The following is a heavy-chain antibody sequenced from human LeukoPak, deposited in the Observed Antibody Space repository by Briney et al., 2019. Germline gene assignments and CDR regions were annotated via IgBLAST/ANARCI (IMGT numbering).Heavy chain of an antibody. CDR2: ISSSSSYI. D-gene: IGHD3-10*01. Sequence: PGGSLRLSCAASGFTFTDYNMNWVRQARGKGLEWVSSISSSSSYIYYADSVKGRFTISRDNAKNSLYLQMHSLRAEDTAIYYCARVGSYFDYWGQGTLVTVSS. J-gene: IGHJ4*02. CDR3: ARVGSYFDY. V-gene: IGHV3-21*01. CDR1: GFTFTDYN.